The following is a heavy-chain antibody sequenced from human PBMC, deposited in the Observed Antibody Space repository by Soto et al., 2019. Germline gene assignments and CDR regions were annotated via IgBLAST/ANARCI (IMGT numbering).Heavy chain of an antibody. CDR1: GGSVTIGGYS. CDR3: AWASGWRMDV. D-gene: IGHD2-15*01. Sequence: QVLLQESGSGLVKPSQTLSLTCAVSGGSVTIGGYSWTWIRQPPGKGLEWIGYISHSGTTYYNPSLQCRVPIPLARSKNQSSLRPSSVPAADTAVYFAAWASGWRMDVWGQGTTVTVSS. V-gene: IGHV4-30-2*01. CDR2: ISHSGTT. J-gene: IGHJ6*02.